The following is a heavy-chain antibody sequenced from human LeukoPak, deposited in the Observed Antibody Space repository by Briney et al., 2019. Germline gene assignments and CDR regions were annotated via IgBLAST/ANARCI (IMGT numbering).Heavy chain of an antibody. Sequence: GGSLRLSCAASGFTFSSYGMHWVRQAPGKGLEWVAVIWYDGSNEYYADSVKGRFTISRDNSKNTLYLQMNSLRAEDTAVYYCARIATTDYYYGMDVWGQGTTVTVSS. CDR1: GFTFSSYG. V-gene: IGHV3-33*01. D-gene: IGHD1-1*01. CDR2: IWYDGSNE. CDR3: ARIATTDYYYGMDV. J-gene: IGHJ6*02.